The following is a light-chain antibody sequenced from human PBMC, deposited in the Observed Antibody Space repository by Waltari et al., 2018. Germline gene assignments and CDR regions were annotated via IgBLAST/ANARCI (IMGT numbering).Light chain of an antibody. CDR2: DAS. CDR3: QHYHIFPYS. V-gene: IGKV1-33*01. Sequence: DIQMTKSPSSLSASVGDRVTITCQASQEVRSYLNWYKHEPGKVPNLLIYDASNLETGVPPRFSGGGSGRDFTLTISSLQPEDIGTYYCQHYHIFPYSFGPGTTVDMK. CDR1: QEVRSY. J-gene: IGKJ3*01.